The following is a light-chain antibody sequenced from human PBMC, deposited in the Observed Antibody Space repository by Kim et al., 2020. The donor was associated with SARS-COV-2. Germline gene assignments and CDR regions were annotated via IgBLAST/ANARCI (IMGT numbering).Light chain of an antibody. V-gene: IGKV3-15*01. J-gene: IGKJ1*01. CDR1: HSVSNN. CDR2: GAS. Sequence: SAAPGETATLSGRASHSVSNNVAWYQQKPGQAPRLLIYGASTRATDVPARFSGSGSGTDFTLTISSLQSEDLAVYHCQQYDDWPPWTFGQGTKVDIK. CDR3: QQYDDWPPWT.